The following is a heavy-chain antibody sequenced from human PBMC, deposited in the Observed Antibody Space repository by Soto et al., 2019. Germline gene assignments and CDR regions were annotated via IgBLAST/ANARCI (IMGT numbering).Heavy chain of an antibody. CDR1: GGSISSSSYY. V-gene: IGHV4-39*07. J-gene: IGHJ5*02. Sequence: PSETLSLTCTVSGGSISSSSYYWGWIRQPPGKGLEWIGTFYYSGSTNYNPSLKSRVTISVDTSKNQFSLKLSSVTAADTAVYYCARDSGVYAINEYNWFVPWGQGTLVTVSS. D-gene: IGHD2-8*01. CDR2: FYYSGST. CDR3: ARDSGVYAINEYNWFVP.